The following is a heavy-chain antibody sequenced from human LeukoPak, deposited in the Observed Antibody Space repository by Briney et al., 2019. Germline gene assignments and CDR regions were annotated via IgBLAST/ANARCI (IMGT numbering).Heavy chain of an antibody. J-gene: IGHJ4*02. V-gene: IGHV3-9*01. CDR1: GFTFDDYA. D-gene: IGHD5-18*01. CDR3: AKDTSGYSYGVDY. CDR2: ISWNSGSI. Sequence: SLRLSCAASGFTFDDYAMHWVRQAPGKGLEWVSGISWNSGSIGYADSVKGRFTISRDNSKNTLYLQMNSLRAEDTAVYYCAKDTSGYSYGVDYWGQGTLVTVSS.